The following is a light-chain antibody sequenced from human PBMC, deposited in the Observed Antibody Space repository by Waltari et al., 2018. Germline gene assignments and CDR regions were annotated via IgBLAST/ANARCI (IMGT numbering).Light chain of an antibody. CDR3: QKYVNLPAT. J-gene: IGKJ1*01. V-gene: IGKV3-20*01. CDR1: QSCGRD. Sequence: SCRASQSCGRDLAWYQQKPGQAPRLLIYDASTRATGIPDRFSGSGSGTDFSLTISRLEPEDFAVYYCQKYVNLPATFGQGTKVEIK. CDR2: DAS.